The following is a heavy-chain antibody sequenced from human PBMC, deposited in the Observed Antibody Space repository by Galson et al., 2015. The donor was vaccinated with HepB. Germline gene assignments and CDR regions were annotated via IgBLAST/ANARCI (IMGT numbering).Heavy chain of an antibody. CDR3: ARLAQDIVVVPTAMGDALDI. Sequence: QSGAEVKKPGESLRISCKGSGYSFGTYWINWVRQMPGKGLEWMGRIDPSDSYTNYSPSFQGHVTISADKSINTAYVQWSSLKASDTAMYFCARLAQDIVVVPTAMGDALDIWGQGTKVTVFS. J-gene: IGHJ3*02. V-gene: IGHV5-10-1*01. CDR1: GYSFGTYW. D-gene: IGHD2-2*01. CDR2: IDPSDSYT.